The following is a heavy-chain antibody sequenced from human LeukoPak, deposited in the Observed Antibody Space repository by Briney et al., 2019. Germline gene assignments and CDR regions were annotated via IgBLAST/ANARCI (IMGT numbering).Heavy chain of an antibody. V-gene: IGHV3-53*01. J-gene: IGHJ6*04. CDR1: GFTVSSSY. D-gene: IGHD3-10*02. CDR3: AELGITMIGGV. CDR2: IYSGGST. Sequence: GGSLRLSCAASGFTVSSSYMSWVRQAPGKGLEWVSVIYSGGSTYYAGSVKGRFTISRDNSRNTLYLQMNSLRAEDTAVYYCAELGITMIGGVWGKGTTVTISS.